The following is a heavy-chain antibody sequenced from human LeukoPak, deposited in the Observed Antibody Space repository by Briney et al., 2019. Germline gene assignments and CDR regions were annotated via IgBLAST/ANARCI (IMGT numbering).Heavy chain of an antibody. Sequence: SVEVSCKASGGTFSSYAISWVRQAPGQGLEWMGGIIPIFGTANYAQKFQGRVTITADESTSTAYMGLSSLRSEDTAVYYCARDSQAMGDYPFDYWGQGTLVTVSS. CDR2: IIPIFGTA. CDR3: ARDSQAMGDYPFDY. J-gene: IGHJ4*02. D-gene: IGHD4-17*01. CDR1: GGTFSSYA. V-gene: IGHV1-69*01.